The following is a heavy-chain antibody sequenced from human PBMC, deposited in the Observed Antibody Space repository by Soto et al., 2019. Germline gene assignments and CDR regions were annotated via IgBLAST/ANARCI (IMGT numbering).Heavy chain of an antibody. CDR3: ATSFIAAAGTLDY. Sequence: PGGSLRLSCAASGFTFSSYAMSWVRQAPGKGLEWVSAISGSGGSTYYADSVKGRFTISRDNSKNTLYLQMNSLRPEDTAVYYCATSFIAAAGTLDYWGRGTLVTVSS. V-gene: IGHV3-23*01. D-gene: IGHD6-13*01. CDR2: ISGSGGST. J-gene: IGHJ4*02. CDR1: GFTFSSYA.